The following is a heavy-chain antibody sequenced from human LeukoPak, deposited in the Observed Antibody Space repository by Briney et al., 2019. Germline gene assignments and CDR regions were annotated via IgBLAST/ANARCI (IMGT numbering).Heavy chain of an antibody. CDR1: GYTFTNYH. Sequence: ASVKVSCKASGYTFTNYHIHWVRQAPGQGLEWMGIINPGEGTTIHAQKFQGRVTMTRATSTTSVYMELSSLRSEDTAVYYCARGTYCGGDCNSLGANNYFDFWGQGSLVTVSS. J-gene: IGHJ4*02. V-gene: IGHV1-46*01. D-gene: IGHD2-21*02. CDR3: ARGTYCGGDCNSLGANNYFDF. CDR2: INPGEGTT.